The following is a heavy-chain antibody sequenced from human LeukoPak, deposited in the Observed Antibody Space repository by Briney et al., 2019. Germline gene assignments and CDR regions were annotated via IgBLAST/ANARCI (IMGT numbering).Heavy chain of an antibody. CDR2: MNPNSGNT. CDR3: ARGSPITIFGVVIFLDATSDAFDI. Sequence: AASVKVSCKASGYTFTSYDINWVRQATGQGLEWMGWMNPNSGNTGYAQKFQGRVTITRNISISTAYMELSSLRSEDTAVYYCARGSPITIFGVVIFLDATSDAFDIWGQGTMVTVSS. D-gene: IGHD3-3*01. CDR1: GYTFTSYD. J-gene: IGHJ3*02. V-gene: IGHV1-8*03.